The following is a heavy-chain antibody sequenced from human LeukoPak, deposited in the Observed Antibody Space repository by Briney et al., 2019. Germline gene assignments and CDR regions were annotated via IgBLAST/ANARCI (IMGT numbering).Heavy chain of an antibody. J-gene: IGHJ4*02. Sequence: GGSLRLSCAASGFTVSSNYMSWVRQAPGRGLEWVSVIYSGGSTYYADSVKGRFTISRDNSKNTLYLQMNSLRAEDTAVYYCARDYYDSSGYYDWGQGTLVTVSS. CDR1: GFTVSSNY. CDR2: IYSGGST. CDR3: ARDYYDSSGYYD. D-gene: IGHD3-22*01. V-gene: IGHV3-66*01.